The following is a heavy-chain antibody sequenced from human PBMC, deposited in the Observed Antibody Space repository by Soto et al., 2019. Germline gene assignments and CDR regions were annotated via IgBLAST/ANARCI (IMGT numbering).Heavy chain of an antibody. J-gene: IGHJ5*02. CDR1: GFTFSSYA. D-gene: IGHD3-10*01. CDR3: AKDVLLWFGEQNWFDP. CDR2: ISGSGGST. Sequence: EVQLLESGGGLVQPGGSLRLSCAASGFTFSSYAMSWVRQAPGKGLEWVSAISGSGGSTYYADSVKGRFTISRDNSKNTLYLQMNSLISEDTAVYYCAKDVLLWFGEQNWFDPWGQGTLVTVSS. V-gene: IGHV3-23*01.